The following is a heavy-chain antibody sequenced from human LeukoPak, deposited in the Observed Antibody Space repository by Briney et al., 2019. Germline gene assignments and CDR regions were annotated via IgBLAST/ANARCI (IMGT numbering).Heavy chain of an antibody. V-gene: IGHV3-30*18. D-gene: IGHD3-10*01. CDR2: ISDDGTKK. CDR3: AKVPLMWFVELFGAPRDYFSMDV. Sequence: GRSLRLSCAVSTFIFSNFGMHWVRQTPGKGLEWVAVISDDGTKKYSADSVKGRFTISRDNSKNTLYLQMNSLRAEVTAVYYCAKVPLMWFVELFGAPRDYFSMDVWGQGTTVTVSS. J-gene: IGHJ6*02. CDR1: TFIFSNFG.